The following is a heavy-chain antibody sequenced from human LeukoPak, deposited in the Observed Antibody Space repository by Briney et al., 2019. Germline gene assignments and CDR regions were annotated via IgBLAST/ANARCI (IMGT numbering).Heavy chain of an antibody. V-gene: IGHV1-2*06. CDR1: GYTFTSYY. CDR2: INPNSGGT. J-gene: IGHJ4*02. CDR3: ARLRVNGVSSGYYYAFDY. D-gene: IGHD3-22*01. Sequence: ASVKVSCKASGYTFTSYYMHWVRQAPGQGLEWVGRINPNSGGTNYAQKFQGSVTMTRDTSISTAYMELSRLRSDDTAVYYCARLRVNGVSSGYYYAFDYWGQGTLVTVSS.